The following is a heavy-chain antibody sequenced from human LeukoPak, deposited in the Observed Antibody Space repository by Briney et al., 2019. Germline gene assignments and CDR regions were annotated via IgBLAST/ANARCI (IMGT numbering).Heavy chain of an antibody. Sequence: ASVKVSCKVSGYTLTELSMHWVRQAPGKGLEWMRGFDPEDGETIYAQKFQGRVTMTEDTSTDTAYMELSSLRSEDTAVYYCATDSIVVVPAAIPYYYYSMDVWGQGTTVTVSS. V-gene: IGHV1-24*01. D-gene: IGHD2-2*02. J-gene: IGHJ6*02. CDR2: FDPEDGET. CDR1: GYTLTELS. CDR3: ATDSIVVVPAAIPYYYYSMDV.